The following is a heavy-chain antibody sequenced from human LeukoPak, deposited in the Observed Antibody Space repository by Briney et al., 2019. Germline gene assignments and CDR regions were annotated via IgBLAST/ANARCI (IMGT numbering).Heavy chain of an antibody. CDR2: VCYSGST. J-gene: IGHJ4*02. CDR1: GGSISTYY. Sequence: SETLSLTCTVSGGSISTYYWSWVRQPPGKGLEWIGYVCYSGSTEYNPSLKSRVTISIDTSKIQFSLKLNSMTAADTAVYYCARGRDFWSGYSFDSWGQGTLVTVSS. V-gene: IGHV4-59*01. CDR3: ARGRDFWSGYSFDS. D-gene: IGHD3-3*01.